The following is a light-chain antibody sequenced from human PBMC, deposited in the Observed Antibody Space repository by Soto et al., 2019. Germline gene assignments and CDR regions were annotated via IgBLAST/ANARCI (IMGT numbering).Light chain of an antibody. Sequence: QSVLTQPPSASGSPGQSVTISCTGTSSDVGGYNYVSWYQQHPGKAPKLMIYEVSKRPSGVPDRFSGSKSGNTASLTVSGLQAEDEADYYCSSYTSSSHVVFGGGTQLTVL. J-gene: IGLJ2*01. CDR1: SSDVGGYNY. CDR3: SSYTSSSHVV. CDR2: EVS. V-gene: IGLV2-8*01.